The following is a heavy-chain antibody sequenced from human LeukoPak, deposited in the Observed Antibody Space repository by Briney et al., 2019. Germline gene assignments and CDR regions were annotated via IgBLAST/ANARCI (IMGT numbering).Heavy chain of an antibody. CDR3: AKDHRAYGDYAFDY. D-gene: IGHD4-17*01. Sequence: GGSLRLSCAASGFTFSSYGMHWVRQAPGKGLEWVAFIRYDGSNKYYADSVKGRFTISRDNSKNTLYLQMNSLRAEDTAVYYCAKDHRAYGDYAFDYWGQGTLVTVSS. J-gene: IGHJ4*02. V-gene: IGHV3-30*02. CDR2: IRYDGSNK. CDR1: GFTFSSYG.